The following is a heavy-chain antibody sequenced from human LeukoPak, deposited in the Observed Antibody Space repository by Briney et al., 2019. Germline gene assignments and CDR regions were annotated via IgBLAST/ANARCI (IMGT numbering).Heavy chain of an antibody. CDR1: GGSISSYY. CDR2: IYYSGST. CDR3: ARTRNGRYFDL. Sequence: SETLSLTCTVSGGSISSYYWSWIRQPPGKGLEWIGYIYYSGSTNYNPSPKSRVTISVDTSKNQFSLKLSSVTAADTAVYYCARTRNGRYFDLWGRGTLVTVSS. V-gene: IGHV4-59*01. D-gene: IGHD1-1*01. J-gene: IGHJ2*01.